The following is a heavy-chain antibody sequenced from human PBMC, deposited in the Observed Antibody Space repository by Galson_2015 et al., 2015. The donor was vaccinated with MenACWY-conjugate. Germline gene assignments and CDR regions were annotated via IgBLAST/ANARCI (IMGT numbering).Heavy chain of an antibody. V-gene: IGHV4-31*03. CDR3: ARDLDY. Sequence: TLSLTCTVSGDFMTSGNHYWSWIRQFPGKGLEWLGYIYHSDSTYYNPSLKSRVIMSKDTSKSQVSLRLSSVTAADTAVYYCARDLDYWGQGTLVIVSS. J-gene: IGHJ4*02. CDR1: GDFMTSGNHY. CDR2: IYHSDST.